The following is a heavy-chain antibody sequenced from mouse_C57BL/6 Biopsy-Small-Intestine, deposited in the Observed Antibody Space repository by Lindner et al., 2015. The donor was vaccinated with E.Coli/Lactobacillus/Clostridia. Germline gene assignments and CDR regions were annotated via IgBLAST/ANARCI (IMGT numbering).Heavy chain of an antibody. Sequence: VQLQESGGGLVKPGGSLKLSCAASGFTFSDCGMHWVRQAPEKGLEWVAYISSGSSTIYYADTMEGRFTISRDNAKNTLFLQMTSLRSEDTAMYYCTRPEGNWFANWGQGTLVTVSA. J-gene: IGHJ3*01. V-gene: IGHV5-17*01. D-gene: IGHD2-1*01. CDR2: ISSGSSTI. CDR3: TRPEGNWFAN. CDR1: GFTFSDCG.